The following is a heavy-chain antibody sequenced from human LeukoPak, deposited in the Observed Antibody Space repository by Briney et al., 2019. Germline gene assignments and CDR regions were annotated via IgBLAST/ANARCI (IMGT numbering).Heavy chain of an antibody. Sequence: GALRLSCAASGFTFSSYGMHWVRQAPGKGLEWVAVISYDGSNKYYADSVKGRFTISRDNSKNTLYLQMNSLRAEDTAVYYCAKVNFWSGYYAFDYWGQGTLVTVSS. D-gene: IGHD3-3*01. CDR2: ISYDGSNK. V-gene: IGHV3-30*18. J-gene: IGHJ4*02. CDR3: AKVNFWSGYYAFDY. CDR1: GFTFSSYG.